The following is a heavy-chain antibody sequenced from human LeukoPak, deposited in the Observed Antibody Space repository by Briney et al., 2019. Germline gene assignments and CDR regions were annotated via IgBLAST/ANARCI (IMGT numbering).Heavy chain of an antibody. CDR1: GDSVSNDFYY. CDR3: ARHNAPRRVGFDF. D-gene: IGHD3-10*01. J-gene: IGHJ4*02. Sequence: SETLSLTCTVSGDSVSNDFYYWGWIRQPPGKGLEWVACLSHRGNTWYNPSLESRVTISVDTSKNRFSLNFNSVTAADTDLYWCARHNAPRRVGFDFWGQGILVTVSS. V-gene: IGHV4-39*01. CDR2: LSHRGNT.